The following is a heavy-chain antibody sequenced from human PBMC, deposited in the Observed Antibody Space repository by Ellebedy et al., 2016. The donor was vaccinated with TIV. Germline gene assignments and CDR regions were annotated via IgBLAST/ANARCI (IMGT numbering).Heavy chain of an antibody. V-gene: IGHV4-59*08. Sequence: MPSETLSLTCTVSGGSIRGYYWSWVRQSPGEGPEWIAYIYDSGTTNYNPSLKSRVAISVDTSKNQFPLKLSSVTAADTAVYYCARLGGLPGYFFDYWGQGTLVTVSP. CDR1: GGSIRGYY. CDR2: IYDSGTT. D-gene: IGHD2-2*01. J-gene: IGHJ4*02. CDR3: ARLGGLPGYFFDY.